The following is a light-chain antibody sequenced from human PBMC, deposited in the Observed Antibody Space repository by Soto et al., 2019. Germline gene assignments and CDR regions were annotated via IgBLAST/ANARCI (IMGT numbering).Light chain of an antibody. CDR2: GAS. CDR3: QQYGSSQS. CDR1: QSVSFSY. Sequence: EIVLTQSPGTLSLSPGERATLSCRASQSVSFSYLAWYQQKPGQAPRLLIYGASSRATGIPDRFSGSGSGTDFTLTISRLEPEDFAEYYCQQYGSSQSFGQGTKVEIK. V-gene: IGKV3-20*01. J-gene: IGKJ1*01.